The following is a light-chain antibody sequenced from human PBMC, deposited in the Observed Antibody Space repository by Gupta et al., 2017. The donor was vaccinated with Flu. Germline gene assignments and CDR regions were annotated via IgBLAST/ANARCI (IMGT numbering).Light chain of an antibody. V-gene: IGLV2-23*01. CDR2: EDN. J-gene: IGLJ3*02. CDR1: SSDVGIYKR. CDR3: YSHAGSPTWK. Sequence: QSALTPPASLSGSSEQSITISCTGTSSDVGIYKRVSWYQHHPGKAPKLIIYEDNKRASGVSDRFSGSKSGNTASLTISWLQAEDEADYYCYSHAGSPTWKFGGGTKLTVL.